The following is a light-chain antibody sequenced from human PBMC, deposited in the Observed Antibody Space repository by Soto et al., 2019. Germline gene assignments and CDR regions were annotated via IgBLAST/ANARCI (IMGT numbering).Light chain of an antibody. J-gene: IGLJ1*01. Sequence: QSALTQPASVSGSPGQSIAISCTGSSSDVGGYNYVSWYQQHPGKAPQLINYEVTNRPSGVSNRFSGSKSGNTASLTISGLQAEDEADYYCSSYTSSSTRVFGTGTKVTVL. CDR2: EVT. CDR3: SSYTSSSTRV. V-gene: IGLV2-14*01. CDR1: SSDVGGYNY.